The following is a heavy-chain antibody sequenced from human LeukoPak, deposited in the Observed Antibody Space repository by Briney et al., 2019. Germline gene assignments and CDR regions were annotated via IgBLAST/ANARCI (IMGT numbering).Heavy chain of an antibody. CDR2: ISSSSSYM. CDR3: AREDTVVTPLAFDI. J-gene: IGHJ3*02. V-gene: IGHV3-21*01. CDR1: GFTFSSYS. D-gene: IGHD4-23*01. Sequence: GGSLRLSCAASGFTFSSYSMNWVRQAPGKGLEWVSSISSSSSYMYYADSVKGRFTISRDNAKNSLYLQMNSLRAEDTAVYYCAREDTVVTPLAFDIWGQGTMVTVSS.